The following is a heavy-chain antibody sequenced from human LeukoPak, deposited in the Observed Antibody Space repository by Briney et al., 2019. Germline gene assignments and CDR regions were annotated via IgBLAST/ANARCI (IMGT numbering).Heavy chain of an antibody. CDR1: GFTFSNYA. Sequence: PGGSLRLSRGASGFTFSNYAMSWVRQAPGKGLEWVSGSDSGSTAFYADSVKGRFTSSRDNPKSTLYLQMNSLRAEDTAVYYCAKDIQTWPRFPDYWGQGTLVTVSS. V-gene: IGHV3-23*01. D-gene: IGHD5-12*01. CDR3: AKDIQTWPRFPDY. CDR2: SDSGSTA. J-gene: IGHJ4*02.